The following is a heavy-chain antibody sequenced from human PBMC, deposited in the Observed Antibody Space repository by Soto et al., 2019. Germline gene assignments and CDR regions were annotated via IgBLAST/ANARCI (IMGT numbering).Heavy chain of an antibody. CDR3: ANIWFAGDY. Sequence: VQLLESGGGLVQPGGSLRLSCAASGFTFSSYAMSWVRQAPGKGLEWVSAMSGSGGSTYYADSVKGRFTISRDNSKSTLYLQMNSLRAEDTAGYCGANIWFAGDYWGQGTLVTGSS. J-gene: IGHJ4*02. D-gene: IGHD3-10*01. CDR2: MSGSGGST. CDR1: GFTFSSYA. V-gene: IGHV3-23*01.